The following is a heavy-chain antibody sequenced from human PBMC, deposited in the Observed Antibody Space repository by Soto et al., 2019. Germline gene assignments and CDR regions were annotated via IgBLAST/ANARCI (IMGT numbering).Heavy chain of an antibody. D-gene: IGHD4-17*01. CDR1: GFTFSRYH. CDR2: IGTAGDT. CDR3: VRGGAYGDQYFDY. Sequence: EVQLVESGGGLVQPGGSLRLSCAASGFTFSRYHMHWVRQVTGKRLEGVSAIGTAGDTYYPDSVKGRFTISRENAKNSLYLQMSSLTAGDTAVYYCVRGGAYGDQYFDYWGQGTLVTVSS. V-gene: IGHV3-13*01. J-gene: IGHJ4*02.